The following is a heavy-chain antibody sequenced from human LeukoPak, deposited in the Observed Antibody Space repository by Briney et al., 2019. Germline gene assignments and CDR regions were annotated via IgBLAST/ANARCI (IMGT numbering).Heavy chain of an antibody. CDR3: ARVPVGTTGYPEGSFDP. CDR1: GGSFSGYY. CDR2: INHSGST. V-gene: IGHV4-34*01. J-gene: IGHJ5*02. Sequence: SETLSLTCAVYGGSFSGYYWSWVRQPPGKGLEWIGEINHSGSTNYNPSLKSRVTISVDTSKNQFSLKLSSVTAADTAVYYSARVPVGTTGYPEGSFDPWGQGTLVTVSS. D-gene: IGHD5-12*01.